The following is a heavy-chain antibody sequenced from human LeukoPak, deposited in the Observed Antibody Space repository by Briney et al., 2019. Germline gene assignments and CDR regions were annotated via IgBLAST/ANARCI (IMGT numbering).Heavy chain of an antibody. D-gene: IGHD3-3*01. CDR1: GFTFSSYA. J-gene: IGHJ4*02. CDR2: ISYDGSKR. CDR3: ARVVYDFWSAYDY. V-gene: IGHV3-30-3*01. Sequence: PGGSLRLSCAASGFTFSSYAMHWVRQAPGKGLEWVAVISYDGSKRYYADSVKGRFTISRDNSKNTLYLQMNSLRAEDTALYYCARVVYDFWSAYDYWGQGTLVTVSS.